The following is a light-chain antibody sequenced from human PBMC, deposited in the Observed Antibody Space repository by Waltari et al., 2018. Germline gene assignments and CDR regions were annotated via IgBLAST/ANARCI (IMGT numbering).Light chain of an antibody. CDR1: QSIITW. CDR2: KAS. V-gene: IGKV1-5*03. CDR3: QQYNTYST. J-gene: IGKJ4*01. Sequence: DTQITQSPSCLSASVGDRVTITCWASQSIITWLAWYQQKPGKAHKLLIYKASSLESGVPSRFSGSGSGTEFTLTISSLQPDDFATYYCQQYNTYSTFGGGTKVEIK.